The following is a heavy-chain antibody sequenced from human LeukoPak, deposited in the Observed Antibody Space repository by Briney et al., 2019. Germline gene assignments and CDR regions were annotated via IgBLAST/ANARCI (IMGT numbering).Heavy chain of an antibody. V-gene: IGHV4-59*08. J-gene: IGHJ5*02. D-gene: IGHD3-16*01. Sequence: PSETLSLTCTVSGGSISSYYWSWIRQPPGKGLEWIGYIYYSGSTNYNPSLKSRVTISVDTSKNQFSLKLSSVTAADTAVYYCARSAYTDYSVLWFDPWGQGTLVTVSS. CDR3: ARSAYTDYSVLWFDP. CDR1: GGSISSYY. CDR2: IYYSGST.